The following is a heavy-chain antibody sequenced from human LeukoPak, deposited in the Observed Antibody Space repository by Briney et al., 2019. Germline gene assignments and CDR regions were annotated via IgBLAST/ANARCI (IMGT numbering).Heavy chain of an antibody. Sequence: GGSLRLSCAASGFTVSNNYMSWVRQAPGKGLESVSVIYASGSAYYADSVKGRFTISRDNSKNTLYLQVNSLRTEDTAVYYCAREEDYWGQGILVTVSS. J-gene: IGHJ4*02. CDR2: IYASGSA. CDR3: AREEDY. V-gene: IGHV3-66*01. CDR1: GFTVSNNY.